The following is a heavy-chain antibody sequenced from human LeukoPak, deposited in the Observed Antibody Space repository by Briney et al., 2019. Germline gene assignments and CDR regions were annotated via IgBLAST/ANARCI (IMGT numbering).Heavy chain of an antibody. V-gene: IGHV3-30-3*01. CDR1: GFTFSSYA. Sequence: PGRSLRLSCAASGFTFSSYAMHWVRQAPGKGLEWVAVISYDGSNKYYADSVKGRFTISRDNSKNTLYLQMNSLRAEDTAVYYCAKEGGFYYYDSSGYYLDYWGQGTLVTVSS. J-gene: IGHJ4*02. CDR3: AKEGGFYYYDSSGYYLDY. CDR2: ISYDGSNK. D-gene: IGHD3-22*01.